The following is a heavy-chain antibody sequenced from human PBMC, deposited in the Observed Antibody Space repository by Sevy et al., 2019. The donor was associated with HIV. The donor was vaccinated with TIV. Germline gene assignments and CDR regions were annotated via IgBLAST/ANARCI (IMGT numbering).Heavy chain of an antibody. CDR3: ARVTAAGEMATILDAFDI. V-gene: IGHV3-7*01. CDR2: IKQDGSEK. CDR1: GFTFSSYW. J-gene: IGHJ3*02. D-gene: IGHD5-12*01. Sequence: GSLRLSCAASGFTFSSYWMSWVRQAPGKGLEWVANIKQDGSEKYYVDSVKGRFTISRDNAKNSLYLQMNSLRAEDTAVYYCARVTAAGEMATILDAFDIWGQGTMVTVSS.